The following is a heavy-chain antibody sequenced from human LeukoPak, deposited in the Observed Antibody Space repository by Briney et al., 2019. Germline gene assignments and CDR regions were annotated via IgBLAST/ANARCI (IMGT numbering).Heavy chain of an antibody. CDR3: ARDDYYDSSGYFAFDI. CDR2: INPNSGGT. J-gene: IGHJ3*02. D-gene: IGHD3-22*01. V-gene: IGHV1-2*02. CDR1: GYTFTGYY. Sequence: VASVKVSCKASGYTFTGYYMHWVRQAPGQGLEWMGWINPNSGGTNYAQKFQGRVTMTGDTSISTAYMELSRLRSEDTAVYYCARDDYYDSSGYFAFDIWGQGTMVTVSS.